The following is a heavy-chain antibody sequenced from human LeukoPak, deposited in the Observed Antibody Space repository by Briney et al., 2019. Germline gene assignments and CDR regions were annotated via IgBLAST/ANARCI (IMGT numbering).Heavy chain of an antibody. J-gene: IGHJ6*02. CDR3: AKEIVYGSGGPRGMDV. V-gene: IGHV3-30*18. Sequence: PGRSLRLSCAASGFTFSSYGMHWVRQAPGKGLEWVAVISYDGGNKNYGDSVKGRFTISRDNSKYTLYLQMSSLRAEDTAVYSCAKEIVYGSGGPRGMDVWGQGTTVIVSS. D-gene: IGHD3-10*01. CDR2: ISYDGGNK. CDR1: GFTFSSYG.